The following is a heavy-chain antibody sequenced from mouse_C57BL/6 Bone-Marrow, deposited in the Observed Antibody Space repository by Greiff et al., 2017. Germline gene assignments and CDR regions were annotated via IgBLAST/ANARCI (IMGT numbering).Heavy chain of an antibody. Sequence: VQLQQSGAELVKPGASVKLSCTASGFNIKDYYMHWVKQRTEQGLEWIGRIDPEDGETKYAPKFQGKATRTADTSSNTAYLQLSSLTSEDTAVYYCAFYGNFLAYWGQGTLVTVSA. CDR1: GFNIKDYY. V-gene: IGHV14-2*01. CDR3: AFYGNFLAY. D-gene: IGHD2-1*01. J-gene: IGHJ3*01. CDR2: IDPEDGET.